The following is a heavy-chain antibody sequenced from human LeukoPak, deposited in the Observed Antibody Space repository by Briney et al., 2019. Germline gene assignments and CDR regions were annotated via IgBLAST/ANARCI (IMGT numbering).Heavy chain of an antibody. J-gene: IGHJ3*02. Sequence: ASVKVPCKASGGTFSSYAISWVRQAPGQGLEWMGWISGYNGNTNYAQKLQGRVTMTTDTSTSTAYMELRSLKSDDTAVYYCASLKNYYDSSGYLVTDAFDIWGQGTMVTVSS. D-gene: IGHD3-22*01. CDR3: ASLKNYYDSSGYLVTDAFDI. CDR1: GGTFSSYA. CDR2: ISGYNGNT. V-gene: IGHV1-18*01.